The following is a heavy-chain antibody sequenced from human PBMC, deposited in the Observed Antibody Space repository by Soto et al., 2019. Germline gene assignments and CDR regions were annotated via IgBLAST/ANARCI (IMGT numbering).Heavy chain of an antibody. V-gene: IGHV3-15*01. CDR2: IKSKTDGGTT. D-gene: IGHD3-10*01. CDR3: TTDLAMVRGVITADYYYYYGMDV. Sequence: GSLRLSCAASGFTFSNAWMSWVRQAPGKGLEWVGRIKSKTDGGTTDYAAPVKGRFTISRDDSKNTLYLQMNGLKTEDTAVYYCTTDLAMVRGVITADYYYYYGMDVWGQGTTVTVSS. CDR1: GFTFSNAW. J-gene: IGHJ6*02.